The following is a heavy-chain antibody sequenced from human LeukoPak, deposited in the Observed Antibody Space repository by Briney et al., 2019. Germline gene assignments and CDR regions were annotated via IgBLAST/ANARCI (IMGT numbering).Heavy chain of an antibody. CDR1: GFPFSSYA. D-gene: IGHD1-14*01. Sequence: GSLSLSCAASGFPFSSYAMSWVRQAPGKGLEWVSGISDAGAITYYADSVKGRFTISRSQSTNTLYLQMDSLRAEDTSLYYCARGGTTWHGFDSWGQGTLVTVSS. CDR2: ISDAGAIT. J-gene: IGHJ4*02. CDR3: ARGGTTWHGFDS. V-gene: IGHV3-23*01.